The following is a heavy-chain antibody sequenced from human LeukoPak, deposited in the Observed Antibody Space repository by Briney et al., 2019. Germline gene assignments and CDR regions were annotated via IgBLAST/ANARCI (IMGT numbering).Heavy chain of an antibody. V-gene: IGHV4-31*03. CDR1: GGSISSGGYY. Sequence: PSETLSLTCTVSGGSISSGGYYWSWIRQHPGKGLEWIGYIYYSGSTYYNPSLKSRVTISVDTSKNQFSLKLSSVTAADTAVYYCARNTAYSSSWYYFDYWGQGTLVTVSS. J-gene: IGHJ4*02. CDR3: ARNTAYSSSWYYFDY. D-gene: IGHD6-13*01. CDR2: IYYSGST.